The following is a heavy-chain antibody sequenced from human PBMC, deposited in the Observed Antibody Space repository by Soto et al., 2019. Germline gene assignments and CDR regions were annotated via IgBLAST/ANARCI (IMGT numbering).Heavy chain of an antibody. J-gene: IGHJ3*01. CDR3: ARGRGGSYGGNSAHYDV. D-gene: IGHD4-17*01. Sequence: QVHLVESGGGVVQPGTSLRLSCEASGFTFSGFGMHWVRQTPGKGLEWVAVIWYDGSKEYFADCVKGRFTISRDNSKNALYLQMNSLRGEDSAIYFCARGRGGSYGGNSAHYDVWGQGTLVTVSS. V-gene: IGHV3-33*01. CDR1: GFTFSGFG. CDR2: IWYDGSKE.